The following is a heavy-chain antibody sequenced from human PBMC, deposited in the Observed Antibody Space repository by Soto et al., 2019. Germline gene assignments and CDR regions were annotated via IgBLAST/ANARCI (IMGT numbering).Heavy chain of an antibody. CDR2: IIPIFGTA. Sequence: QVQLVQSGAEVKKPGSSVKVSRKASGGTFSSYAISWVRQAPGQGLEWMGGIIPIFGTANYAQKFQGRVTITADESTSTAYMELSSLRSEDTAVYYCARVTTKRNSGYDGYYYYGMDVWGQGTTVTVSS. J-gene: IGHJ6*02. CDR3: ARVTTKRNSGYDGYYYYGMDV. D-gene: IGHD5-12*01. V-gene: IGHV1-69*12. CDR1: GGTFSSYA.